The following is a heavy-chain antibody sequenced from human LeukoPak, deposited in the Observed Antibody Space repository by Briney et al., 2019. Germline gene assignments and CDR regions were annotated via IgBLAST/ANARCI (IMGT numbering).Heavy chain of an antibody. D-gene: IGHD3-10*01. Sequence: GASVKVSCKASVYTFTSYDINWVRQAPGQGLEWMGWINPNSGGTNYAQKFQGRVTMTRDTSISTAYMELSRLRSDDTAVYYCARGVAYGSGSYYNNWFDPWGQGTLVTVSS. CDR1: VYTFTSYD. CDR2: INPNSGGT. J-gene: IGHJ5*02. CDR3: ARGVAYGSGSYYNNWFDP. V-gene: IGHV1-2*02.